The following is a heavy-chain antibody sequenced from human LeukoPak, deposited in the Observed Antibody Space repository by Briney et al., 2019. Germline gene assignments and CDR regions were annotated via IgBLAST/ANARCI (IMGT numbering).Heavy chain of an antibody. CDR2: IYTSGST. J-gene: IGHJ5*02. CDR3: ARDFQAEPSSWFNNWFDP. CDR1: GGSISSYY. Sequence: MTSETLSLTCTVSGGSISSYYWSWIRQPAGRGLEWSGRIYTSGSTNYNPSLKSRVTMSVDTSKNQFSLKLSSVTAADTAVYYCARDFQAEPSSWFNNWFDPWGQGTLVTVSS. V-gene: IGHV4-4*07. D-gene: IGHD6-13*01.